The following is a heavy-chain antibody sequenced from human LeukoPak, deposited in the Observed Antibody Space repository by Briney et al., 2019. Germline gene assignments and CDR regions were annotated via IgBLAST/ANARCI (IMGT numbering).Heavy chain of an antibody. J-gene: IGHJ4*02. D-gene: IGHD3-22*01. CDR3: AKDGLYYDGSEHVYYFDS. CDR2: IIYSGGAT. CDR1: GFTFSRSA. V-gene: IGHV3-23*01. Sequence: GSLRLSCAASGFTFSRSAMTWVRQGPGTGLEFVASIIYSGGATYYADSVKGRFTISRDNSKNTLYLQMNSLRAEDTALYYCAKDGLYYDGSEHVYYFDSWGQGTLVTVSS.